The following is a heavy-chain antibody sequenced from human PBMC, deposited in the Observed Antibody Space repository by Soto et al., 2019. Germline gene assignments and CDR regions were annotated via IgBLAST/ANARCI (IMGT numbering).Heavy chain of an antibody. V-gene: IGHV1-69*01. Sequence: QVQLVQSGAEVKKPGSSVKVSCQISGDTCTSYVINWVRQAPGQGLEWVGGIIPLFGTTNNAQKFQDRVTFTADAATNTAYLDFSSLRSDDTAIYYFARLLLAVAGRTESWGQGTLVTVSS. D-gene: IGHD6-19*01. CDR3: ARLLLAVAGRTES. CDR1: GDTCTSYV. J-gene: IGHJ5*02. CDR2: IIPLFGTT.